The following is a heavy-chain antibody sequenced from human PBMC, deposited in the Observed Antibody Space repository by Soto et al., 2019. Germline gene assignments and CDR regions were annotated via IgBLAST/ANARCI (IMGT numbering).Heavy chain of an antibody. CDR2: ISPSATGT. CDR3: AQVVVVTGTQLSHH. D-gene: IGHD2-21*02. J-gene: IGHJ1*01. Sequence: GGSLRLSCAASGFTFSSYTISWVRQAPGKGLEWVSAISPSATGTYYADSVKGRFTISRDNSKNTLYLQMNSLRGEDTAVYYCAQVVVVTGTQLSHHWGQGTLVTVSS. CDR1: GFTFSSYT. V-gene: IGHV3-23*01.